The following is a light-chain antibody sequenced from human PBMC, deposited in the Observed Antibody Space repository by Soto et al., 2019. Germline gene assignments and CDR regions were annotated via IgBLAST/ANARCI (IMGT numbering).Light chain of an antibody. V-gene: IGKV3-15*01. CDR1: QSLSIN. J-gene: IGKJ4*01. CDR3: QQYNSWPLT. Sequence: EIVMTQSPATLYVSPGEGATLSCRASQSLSINLAWYQQKPGQAPRLLIYGISNRVPGIPVRFSASGSGTELTLTISSLQSEDVAVYYCQQYNSWPLTFGGGTKVQI. CDR2: GIS.